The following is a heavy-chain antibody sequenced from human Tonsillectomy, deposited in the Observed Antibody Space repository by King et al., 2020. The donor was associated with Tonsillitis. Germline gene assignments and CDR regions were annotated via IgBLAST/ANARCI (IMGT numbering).Heavy chain of an antibody. J-gene: IGHJ3*02. V-gene: IGHV3-53*01. CDR2: LYSGGRS. CDR1: GFTVSSHY. D-gene: IGHD3-22*01. CDR3: ARDQNDSDGYGAFDI. Sequence: VQLVESGGGLIQPGGSLRLSCAASGFTVSSHYMSWVRQAPGKGLECVSVLYSGGRSYFATAVRDRFIIYRDASKNTLYLQMHSLRAEDTAVYYCARDQNDSDGYGAFDIWGQGTMVTVSS.